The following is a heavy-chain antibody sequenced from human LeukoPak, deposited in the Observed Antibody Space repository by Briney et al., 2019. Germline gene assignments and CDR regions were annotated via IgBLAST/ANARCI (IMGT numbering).Heavy chain of an antibody. Sequence: GGSLRLSCAASGFTVSNNYMSWVRQAPGKGLEWVSVIYRVNRTSYAASVKGRFTISRDSSKNTLCLQMNSLRAEDTAVYYCARSPPWAPLDYWGQGTLATVSS. CDR3: ARSPPWAPLDY. CDR1: GFTVSNNY. V-gene: IGHV3-66*01. J-gene: IGHJ4*02. CDR2: IYRVNRT.